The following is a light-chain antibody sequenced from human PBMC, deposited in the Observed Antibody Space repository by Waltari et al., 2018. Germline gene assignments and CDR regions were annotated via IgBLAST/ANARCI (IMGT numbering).Light chain of an antibody. J-gene: IGKJ1*01. V-gene: IGKV4-1*01. CDR3: QQYLSTPPT. Sequence: DIVMTPSPHSLAVSLGASANINCKSRRSVLYSSNNKNYLAWYQQKPGQPPKLLIYWASTRESGVPDRFSGSGSGTDFTLTISSLQAEDVAVYYCQQYLSTPPTFGQGTKVEIK. CDR1: RSVLYSSNNKNY. CDR2: WAS.